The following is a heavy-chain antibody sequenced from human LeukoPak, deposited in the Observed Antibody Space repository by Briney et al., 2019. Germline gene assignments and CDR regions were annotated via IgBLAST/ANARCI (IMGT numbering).Heavy chain of an antibody. D-gene: IGHD3-10*01. V-gene: IGHV4-39*07. CDR2: ISYSGST. CDR3: ARDETAMVRGVLVTAVIDY. J-gene: IGHJ4*02. Sequence: PSETLSLTCTVSGGSISSSSYYWGWIRQPPGKGLEWIGSISYSGSTNYNPSLKSRVTISIDTSKNQFSLKLSSVTAADTAVYYCARDETAMVRGVLVTAVIDYWGQGTLVTVSS. CDR1: GGSISSSSYY.